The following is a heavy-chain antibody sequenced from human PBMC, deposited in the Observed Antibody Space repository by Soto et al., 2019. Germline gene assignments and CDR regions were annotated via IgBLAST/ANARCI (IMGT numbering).Heavy chain of an antibody. V-gene: IGHV4-34*01. CDR2: INHSGST. CDR3: ARGRRVYSSSWYNWFDP. J-gene: IGHJ5*02. D-gene: IGHD6-13*01. CDR1: GGSFSWYY. Sequence: PSETLSRTCAVYGGSFSWYYWSWIRQPPGKGLEWIGEINHSGSTNYNPSLKSRVTISVDTSKNQFSLKLSSVTAADTAVYYCARGRRVYSSSWYNWFDPWGQGTLVTVSS.